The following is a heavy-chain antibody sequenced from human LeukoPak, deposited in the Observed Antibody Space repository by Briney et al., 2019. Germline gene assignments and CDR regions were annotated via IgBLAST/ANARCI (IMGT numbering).Heavy chain of an antibody. CDR1: GGSIAGSSYS. Sequence: SETLSLTCTVSGGSIAGSSYSWGWIRQPPGKGLEWIGSIYYGGSSYYNPSLKSRVTISVDTSKNQFSLILSSVTAADTAVYYCARHFSHRGTYYYYYYGVDVWGQGTTVTVSS. D-gene: IGHD1-26*01. V-gene: IGHV4-39*01. CDR2: IYYGGSS. J-gene: IGHJ6*02. CDR3: ARHFSHRGTYYYYYYGVDV.